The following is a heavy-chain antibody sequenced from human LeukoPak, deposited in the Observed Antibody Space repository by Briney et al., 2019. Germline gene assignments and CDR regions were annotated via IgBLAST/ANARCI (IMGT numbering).Heavy chain of an antibody. CDR1: GGSFSGYY. CDR2: INHSGST. Sequence: PSETLSLTCAVYGGSFSGYYWSWIRQPPGKGLEWIGEINHSGSTNYNPSLKSRVTISVDTSKNQFSLKLSSVTAADTAVYYCARHGDYHGSGSRYWGQGTLVTVSS. CDR3: ARHGDYHGSGSRY. D-gene: IGHD3-10*01. J-gene: IGHJ4*02. V-gene: IGHV4-34*01.